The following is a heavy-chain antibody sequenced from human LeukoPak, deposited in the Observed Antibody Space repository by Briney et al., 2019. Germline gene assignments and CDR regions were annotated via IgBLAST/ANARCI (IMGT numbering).Heavy chain of an antibody. J-gene: IGHJ4*02. CDR1: GGSISSSSNY. CDR3: TRPYYYDSSGSPDY. CDR2: IYYSGTT. V-gene: IGHV4-39*07. Sequence: SETLSLTCTVSGGSISSSSNYWGWIRQPPGKGLEWIGSIYYSGTTYYNPSLKSRVTISVDTSKNQFSLKLSSVTAADTAVYYCTRPYYYDSSGSPDYWGQGTLVTVSS. D-gene: IGHD3-22*01.